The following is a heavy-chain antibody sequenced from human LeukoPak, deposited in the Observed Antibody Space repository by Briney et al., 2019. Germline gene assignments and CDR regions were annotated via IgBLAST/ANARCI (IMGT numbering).Heavy chain of an antibody. CDR3: ARERGHQLLPPTWTHTGIFDF. J-gene: IGHJ4*02. CDR2: LYHPGIT. D-gene: IGHD2-8*02. V-gene: IGHV4-38-2*02. CDR1: GYSINDGYF. Sequence: SETLSLTCGVSGYSINDGYFWGWLRQPPGKGLEWIGILYHPGITHYNPSLDSRVTISLDRSKNQFSLRLSSVTAADTAIYYCARERGHQLLPPTWTHTGIFDFWGQGSLATVSS.